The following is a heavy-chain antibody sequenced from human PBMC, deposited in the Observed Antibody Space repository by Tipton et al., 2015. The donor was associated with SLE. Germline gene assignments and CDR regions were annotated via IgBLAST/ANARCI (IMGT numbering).Heavy chain of an antibody. CDR3: VAGLGDY. D-gene: IGHD6-19*01. Sequence: SGFTFRTYWMHWVRQVPGKGLVWVSRINSAGTITTYADSVRGRFTISRDNAKDTLYLQMNNLRAEDTAVYYCVAGLGDYWGPGTLVTASS. CDR1: GFTFRTYW. CDR2: INSAGTIT. J-gene: IGHJ4*02. V-gene: IGHV3-74*01.